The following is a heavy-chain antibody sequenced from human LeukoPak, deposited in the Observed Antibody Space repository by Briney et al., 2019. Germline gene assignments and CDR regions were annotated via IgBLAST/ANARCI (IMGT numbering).Heavy chain of an antibody. J-gene: IGHJ4*02. CDR3: ARDPSGDSSGFPFDH. CDR1: GYTFICYY. V-gene: IGHV1-2*02. D-gene: IGHD3-22*01. CDR2: INPYSGVT. Sequence: ASVKVSCRASGYTFICYYMQWVRQAPGQGPEWMGWINPYSGVTNYAQKFQGRVTMTRDTSINTAYMEVSRLRSDDTAVYYCARDPSGDSSGFPFDHWGQGTLVTVSS.